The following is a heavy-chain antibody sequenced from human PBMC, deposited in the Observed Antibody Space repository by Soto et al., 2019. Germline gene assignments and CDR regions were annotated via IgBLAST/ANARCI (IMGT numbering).Heavy chain of an antibody. CDR3: ARVSAAAGPYYYYYGMDV. Sequence: GVSMRLSCAASGFNFSNYAMHWVSKDTGKGLEWVAVISYDGSNKYYADSVKGRFTISRDNSKNTLYRQMNSLRAEDTAVYYCARVSAAAGPYYYYYGMDVWGQGTTVTVSS. D-gene: IGHD6-13*01. V-gene: IGHV3-30-3*01. CDR1: GFNFSNYA. J-gene: IGHJ6*02. CDR2: ISYDGSNK.